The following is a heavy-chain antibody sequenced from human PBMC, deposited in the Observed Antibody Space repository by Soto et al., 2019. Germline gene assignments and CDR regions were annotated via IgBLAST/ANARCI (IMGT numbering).Heavy chain of an antibody. J-gene: IGHJ6*02. D-gene: IGHD5-18*01. CDR2: ISAYNGNT. Sequence: ASVKVSCKASGYTFTSYGISWVRQAPGQGLEWMGWISAYNGNTNYAQKLQGRVTMTTDTSTSTAYMELRSLRSEDTAVYYCASLRLDTAMVDYYYYGMDVWGQGTTVTVSS. CDR3: ASLRLDTAMVDYYYYGMDV. V-gene: IGHV1-18*04. CDR1: GYTFTSYG.